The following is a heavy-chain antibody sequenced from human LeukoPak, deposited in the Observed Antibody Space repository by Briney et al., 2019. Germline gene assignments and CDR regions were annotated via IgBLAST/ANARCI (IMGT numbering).Heavy chain of an antibody. D-gene: IGHD6-19*01. CDR3: ARDHIALVGTYFDY. CDR2: INPYSGST. CDR1: GYTFTDYY. J-gene: IGHJ4*02. V-gene: IGHV1-2*02. Sequence: ASVTVSFKASGYTFTDYYIHWVRQAPGQGLEWMGWINPYSGSTHFAPNFQGRVTMTRDTSISTAYMELSGLTPDDTAVYYCARDHIALVGTYFDYWGQGTLVTVSS.